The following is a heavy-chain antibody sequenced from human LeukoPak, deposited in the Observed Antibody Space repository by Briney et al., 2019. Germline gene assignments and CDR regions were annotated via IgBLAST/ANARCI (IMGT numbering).Heavy chain of an antibody. CDR3: ARRGGTSGWGAFDI. CDR1: GFTFSSHA. CDR2: IDKSGDGA. D-gene: IGHD2-2*01. J-gene: IGHJ3*02. Sequence: GGSLRLSCAASGFTFSSHAMNWVRQPPGKGLDWVSSIDKSGDGAFYADSVKGRFTISRDNSKNTLYLQMNSLRSEDTAVYYCARRGGTSGWGAFDIWGQGTMVTVSS. V-gene: IGHV3-23*01.